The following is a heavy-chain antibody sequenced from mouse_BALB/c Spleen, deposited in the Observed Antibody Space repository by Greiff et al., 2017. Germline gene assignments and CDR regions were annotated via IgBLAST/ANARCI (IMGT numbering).Heavy chain of an antibody. Sequence: EVQLVESGGGLVKPGGSLKLSCAASGFTFSSYTMSWVRQTPEKRLEWVATISSGGSYTYYPDSVKGRFTISRDNAKNTLYLQMSSLKSEDTAMYYCTRGETWFAYWGQGTLVTVSA. CDR1: GFTFSSYT. CDR2: ISSGGSYT. V-gene: IGHV5-6-4*01. CDR3: TRGETWFAY. J-gene: IGHJ3*01.